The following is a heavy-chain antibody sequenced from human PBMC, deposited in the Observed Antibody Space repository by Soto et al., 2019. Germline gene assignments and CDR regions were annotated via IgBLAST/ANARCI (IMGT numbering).Heavy chain of an antibody. V-gene: IGHV1-69*06. J-gene: IGHJ1*01. CDR3: ARSSGDSSVLRDEYFQP. CDR1: GGTFSSDA. Sequence: QVQLVQSGAEVKKPGSSVKVSCKASGGTFSSDAISWVRQAPGQGLEWMGGIIPIFGTANYAQKFQGRVTITADKSTSTAYMELSILRSEDTAVYYCARSSGDSSVLRDEYFQPWGQGTLVTVSS. CDR2: IIPIFGTA. D-gene: IGHD6-19*01.